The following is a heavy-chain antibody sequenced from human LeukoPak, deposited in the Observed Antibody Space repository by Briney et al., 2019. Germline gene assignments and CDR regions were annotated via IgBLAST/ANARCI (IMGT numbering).Heavy chain of an antibody. Sequence: SETLSLTCTVSGGSISSYYWSWIRQPPGKGLEWIGYIYYSGSTSYNPSLRSRVTISVDTSKKQFSLKLSSVTAADTAFYYCARYIVSYPHDAFDIWGQGTMVTVSS. V-gene: IGHV4-59*01. D-gene: IGHD1-26*01. J-gene: IGHJ3*02. CDR1: GGSISSYY. CDR2: IYYSGST. CDR3: ARYIVSYPHDAFDI.